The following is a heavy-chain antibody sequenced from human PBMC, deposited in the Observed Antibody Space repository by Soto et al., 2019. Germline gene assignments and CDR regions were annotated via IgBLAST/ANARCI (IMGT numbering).Heavy chain of an antibody. Sequence: EVQLVESGGDLVQRGGSLRLSCAASGFDVSNTDMSWVRQAPGKGLEWVSVIYSGGYTNYADSVKGRFIVSRDSPKNTLELQIDSLSAEDTAVYYCAREAIMVIAATEYYFDYWGQGTLVTVSS. CDR1: GFDVSNTD. D-gene: IGHD2-8*01. J-gene: IGHJ4*02. CDR2: IYSGGYT. V-gene: IGHV3-66*01. CDR3: AREAIMVIAATEYYFDY.